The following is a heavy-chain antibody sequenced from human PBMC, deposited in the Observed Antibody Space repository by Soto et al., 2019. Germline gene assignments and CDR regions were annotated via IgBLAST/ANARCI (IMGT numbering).Heavy chain of an antibody. CDR1: GYTFTSYY. Sequence: GASVKVSCKASGYTFTSYYMHWVRQAPGQGLEWMGIINPSGGSTSYAQKFQGRVTMTRDTSTSTVYMEQSSLRSEDTDVYYCAINYLWRGVSKRSGNHDAFDIWGQGTMVTVSS. V-gene: IGHV1-46*03. D-gene: IGHD3-10*01. J-gene: IGHJ3*02. CDR3: AINYLWRGVSKRSGNHDAFDI. CDR2: INPSGGST.